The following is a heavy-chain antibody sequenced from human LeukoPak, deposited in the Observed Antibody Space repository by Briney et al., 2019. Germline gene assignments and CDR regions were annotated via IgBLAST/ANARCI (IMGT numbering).Heavy chain of an antibody. V-gene: IGHV3-33*01. J-gene: IGHJ4*02. D-gene: IGHD5-12*01. CDR2: IWYDGSNK. CDR3: ARGAADIVANIDS. CDR1: GFTFSSYA. Sequence: PGGSPRLSCAASGFTFSSYAMHWVRQAPGKGLEWVAVIWYDGSNKYYPDSVKGRFTISRDNSKNTLYLQMNSLRAEDTAVYYCARGAADIVANIDSWGQGTLVTVSS.